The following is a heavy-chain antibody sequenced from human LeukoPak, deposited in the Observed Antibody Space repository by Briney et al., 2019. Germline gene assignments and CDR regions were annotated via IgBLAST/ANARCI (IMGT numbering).Heavy chain of an antibody. CDR3: AKDRLIVVVTPFDY. CDR2: ISGSGGST. D-gene: IGHD3-22*01. CDR1: GFTFSSHA. Sequence: GGSLRLSCAASGFTFSSHAMSWVRQAPGKGLEWVSAISGSGGSTYYADSVKGRFTISRDNSKNTLYLQMNSLRAEDTAVYYCAKDRLIVVVTPFDYWGQGTLVTVSS. J-gene: IGHJ4*02. V-gene: IGHV3-23*01.